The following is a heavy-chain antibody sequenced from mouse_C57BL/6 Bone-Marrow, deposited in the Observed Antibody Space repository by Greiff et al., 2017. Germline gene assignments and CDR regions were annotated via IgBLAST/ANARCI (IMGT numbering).Heavy chain of an antibody. CDR1: GYTFTSYT. CDR2: INPSSGYT. D-gene: IGHD1-1*01. CDR3: SRLLGVTDY. J-gene: IGHJ2*01. V-gene: IGHV1-4*01. Sequence: VQLKQSGAELARPGASVKMSCKASGYTFTSYTMHWVKQRPGQGLEWIGYINPSSGYTKYNQKFKDKATLTADKSSSTAYLQLRSLTSEDSAVYYCSRLLGVTDYWGQGTTLTVSS.